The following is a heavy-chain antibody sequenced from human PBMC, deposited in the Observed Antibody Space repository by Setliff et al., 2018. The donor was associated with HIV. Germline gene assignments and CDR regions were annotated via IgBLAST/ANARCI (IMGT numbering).Heavy chain of an antibody. CDR1: GGSITSNNYY. CDR3: VSRVYDFWSGLVGYSYYMDV. CDR2: FDYSGSS. V-gene: IGHV4-39*01. Sequence: SETLSLTCTVSGGSITSNNYYWGWIRQPPGKGLEWIGTFDYSGSSYYNASLKSRVTISVDTSTNRFSLRLNSVTAADTAVYYCVSRVYDFWSGLVGYSYYMDVWGKGTTVTVSS. D-gene: IGHD3-3*01. J-gene: IGHJ6*03.